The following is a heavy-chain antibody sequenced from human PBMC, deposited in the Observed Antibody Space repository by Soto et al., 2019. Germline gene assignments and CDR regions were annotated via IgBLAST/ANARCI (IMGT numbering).Heavy chain of an antibody. CDR3: ARERTAEDWLDP. Sequence: ASVKVSCKASGYTFTSYGISWVRQAPGQGLEWMGWISAYNGNTNYAQKFQGRVTMTTDTSTSTAYMELRSLRSDDTAVYYCARERTAEDWLDPWGQGTLVTVYS. CDR1: GYTFTSYG. J-gene: IGHJ5*02. V-gene: IGHV1-18*01. CDR2: ISAYNGNT.